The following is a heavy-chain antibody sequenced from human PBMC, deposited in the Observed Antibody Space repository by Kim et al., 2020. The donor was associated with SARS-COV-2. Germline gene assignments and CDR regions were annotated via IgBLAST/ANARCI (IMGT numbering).Heavy chain of an antibody. D-gene: IGHD6-19*01. CDR1: GGSISDYY. CDR3: ARASVQWLTHALDI. Sequence: SETLSLSCTVSGGSISDYYWNWIRQPPGKGLEWIGYIHYSEITNYSPSLKSRVAISIDTSKNQFSLRLTSVTAADTAVYYCARASVQWLTHALDIWGQGTVVTVAS. CDR2: IHYSEIT. J-gene: IGHJ3*02. V-gene: IGHV4-59*01.